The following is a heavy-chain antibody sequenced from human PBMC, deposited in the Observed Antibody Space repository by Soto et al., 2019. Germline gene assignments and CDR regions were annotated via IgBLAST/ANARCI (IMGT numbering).Heavy chain of an antibody. V-gene: IGHV1-18*01. CDR1: GYTLTNYG. J-gene: IGHJ4*02. CDR3: ARDSGHGCDY. D-gene: IGHD6-19*01. CDR2: VSPYNGNT. Sequence: ALVKVSCKASGYTLTNYGISWVRQAPGQGLEWMGWVSPYNGNTNYEQNFKGRVTMTTDTTTSTAYMELRSLRSDDTAVYFCARDSGHGCDYWGQGTVVTVSS.